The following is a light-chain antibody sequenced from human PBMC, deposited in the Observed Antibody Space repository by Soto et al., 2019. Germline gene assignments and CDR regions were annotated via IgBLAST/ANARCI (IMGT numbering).Light chain of an antibody. Sequence: QSVLTQPPSMSAAPGQMVAISCSGTSSNIGDNSVSWYQLFPGTAPKVLIYDNNRRPSGIPDRFSGSKSGTSATLTIIGLQTGDEADYYCATWDSALSAGVFGGGTKVTVL. CDR3: ATWDSALSAGV. V-gene: IGLV1-51*01. CDR1: SSNIGDNS. J-gene: IGLJ3*02. CDR2: DNN.